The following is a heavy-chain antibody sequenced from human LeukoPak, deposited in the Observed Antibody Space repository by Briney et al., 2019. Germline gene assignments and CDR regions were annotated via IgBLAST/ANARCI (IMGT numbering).Heavy chain of an antibody. V-gene: IGHV3-30*02. CDR3: ARRAGAYSHPYDY. Sequence: GGSLRLSCAASGFPFSIYGMHWVRQAPGKGLEGVAFIRYDGSNQHYADSVKGRLTISRDNSKNTLYLQMNSLRAEDTAVYYCARRAGAYSHPYDYWGQGTLVTVSS. J-gene: IGHJ4*02. CDR1: GFPFSIYG. D-gene: IGHD4/OR15-4a*01. CDR2: IRYDGSNQ.